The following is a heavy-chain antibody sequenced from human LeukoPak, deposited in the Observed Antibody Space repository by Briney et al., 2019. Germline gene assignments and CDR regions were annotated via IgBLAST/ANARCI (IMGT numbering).Heavy chain of an antibody. CDR2: ISNRHCTV. V-gene: IGHV3-48*01. Sequence: GGSLRLSCAASGFVFSDYCMTWGRQAPGEGLEWISYISNRHCTVYYADSVKGRFTISRDDAKNSLYLQMNSLRAEDTAMYYCARDRDFFGSGRARNGRDFFDYWGQGTLVAVSS. CDR1: GFVFSDYC. J-gene: IGHJ4*02. CDR3: ARDRDFFGSGRARNGRDFFDY. D-gene: IGHD3-10*01.